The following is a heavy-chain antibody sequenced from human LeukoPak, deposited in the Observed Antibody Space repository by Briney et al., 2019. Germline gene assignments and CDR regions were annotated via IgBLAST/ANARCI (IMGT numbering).Heavy chain of an antibody. D-gene: IGHD1-7*01. CDR2: IRGSGDDT. CDR1: GFTFSSYA. Sequence: SGGSLRLSCAASGFTFSSYAISWVRQAPGKGLEWVSAIRGSGDDTSYADSVRGRFTISRDNSMNTLFLQMNSLRAEDTAVYYCAKAHDDWDYVYFRHWGQGTLVAVSS. CDR3: AKAHDDWDYVYFRH. V-gene: IGHV3-23*01. J-gene: IGHJ1*01.